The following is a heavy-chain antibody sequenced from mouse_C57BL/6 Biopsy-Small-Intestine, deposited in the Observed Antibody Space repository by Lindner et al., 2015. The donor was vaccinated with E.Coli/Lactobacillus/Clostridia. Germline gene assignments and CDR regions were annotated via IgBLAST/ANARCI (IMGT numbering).Heavy chain of an antibody. Sequence: VQLQESGAELARPGASVKMSCKASGYTFTSYTMHWVKQRPGQGLEWIGYINPSSGYTKYNQKFKDKATLTADKSSSTAYMQLSSLTSEDSAVYYCARGRSNAMDYWGQGTSVTVSS. V-gene: IGHV1-4*01. CDR3: ARGRSNAMDY. J-gene: IGHJ4*01. CDR2: INPSSGYT. CDR1: GYTFTSYT.